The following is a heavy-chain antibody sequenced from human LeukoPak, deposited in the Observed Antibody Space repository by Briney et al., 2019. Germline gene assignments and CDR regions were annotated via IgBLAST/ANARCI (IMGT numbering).Heavy chain of an antibody. CDR2: ISYDGSNK. J-gene: IGHJ4*02. CDR3: AKVTGYSSGWYLGKAGKYYFDY. Sequence: PGRSLRLSCAASGFTFSSYGMHWVRQAPGKGLEWVAVISYDGSNKYYADSVKGRFTISRDNSKNTLYLQMNSLRAEDTAVYYCAKVTGYSSGWYLGKAGKYYFDYWGQGTLVTVSS. CDR1: GFTFSSYG. D-gene: IGHD6-19*01. V-gene: IGHV3-30*18.